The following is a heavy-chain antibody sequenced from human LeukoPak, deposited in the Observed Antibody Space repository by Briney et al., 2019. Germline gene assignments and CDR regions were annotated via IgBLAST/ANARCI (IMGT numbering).Heavy chain of an antibody. CDR2: IYYSGST. CDR3: ARTSIAARLVHGMDV. V-gene: IGHV4-39*01. J-gene: IGHJ6*02. CDR1: GGSISSSSYY. D-gene: IGHD6-6*01. Sequence: SETLSLTCTVSGGSISSSSYYWGWIRQPPGKGLEWIGSIYYSGSTYYNPSLKSRVTISVDTSKNQFSLKLSPVTAADTAVYYCARTSIAARLVHGMDVWGQGTTVTVSS.